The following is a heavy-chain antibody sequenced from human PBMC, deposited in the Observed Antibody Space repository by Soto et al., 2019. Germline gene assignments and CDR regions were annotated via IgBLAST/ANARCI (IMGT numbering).Heavy chain of an antibody. CDR3: ARGGVTFWSGYYNWFDP. D-gene: IGHD3-3*01. V-gene: IGHV4-34*01. CDR1: GGSFSGYY. Sequence: SETLSLTCAVYGGSFSGYYWSWIRQPPGKGLEWIGEINHSGSTNYNPSLKSRVTISVDTSKNQFSLKLSSVTAADTAVYYCARGGVTFWSGYYNWFDPWGQGTLVTVSS. CDR2: INHSGST. J-gene: IGHJ5*02.